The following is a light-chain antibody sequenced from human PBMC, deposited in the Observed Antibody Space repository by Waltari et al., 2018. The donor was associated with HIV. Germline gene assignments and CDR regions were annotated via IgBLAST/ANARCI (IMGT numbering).Light chain of an antibody. J-gene: IGKJ1*01. CDR2: GAS. CDR1: QSVSSN. Sequence: EIVMTQSPATLSVSPGERATLSCRASQSVSSNLAWYQRKPGQAPRLLIFGASTRATGIPARFSRGGSGTEFTLTISSLQSDDFVIYYCQQYNNWPQTFGQGTKVEIK. V-gene: IGKV3-15*01. CDR3: QQYNNWPQT.